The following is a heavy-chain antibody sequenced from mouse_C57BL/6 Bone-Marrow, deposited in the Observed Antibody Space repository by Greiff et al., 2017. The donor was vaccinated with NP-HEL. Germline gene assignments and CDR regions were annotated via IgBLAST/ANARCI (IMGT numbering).Heavy chain of an antibody. D-gene: IGHD1-1*01. CDR1: GFTFSDYY. J-gene: IGHJ2*01. V-gene: IGHV5-16*01. CDR3: ARDRGYGSSYDY. Sequence: DVQLVESEGGLVQPGSSMKLSCTASGFTFSDYYMAWVRQVPEKGLEWVANINYDGSSTYYLDSLKSRFIISRDNAKNILYLQMSSLKSEDTATYYCARDRGYGSSYDYWGQGTTLTVSS. CDR2: INYDGSST.